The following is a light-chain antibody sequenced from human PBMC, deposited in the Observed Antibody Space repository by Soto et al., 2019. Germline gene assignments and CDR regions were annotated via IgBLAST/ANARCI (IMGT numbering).Light chain of an antibody. V-gene: IGLV2-8*01. J-gene: IGLJ1*01. Sequence: QSVLTQPPSASGSPGQSVTISCTGTSNDIGAYNYVSWYQQHPGKAPKLLIYEVFRRPSGVPDRFSGSRSGNTASLTVSDLQPEDGADYYCSSYAGRETGVFGTGTKVTVL. CDR3: SSYAGRETGV. CDR1: SNDIGAYNY. CDR2: EVF.